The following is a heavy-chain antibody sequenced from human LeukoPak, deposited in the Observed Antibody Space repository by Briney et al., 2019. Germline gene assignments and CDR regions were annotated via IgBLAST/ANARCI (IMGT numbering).Heavy chain of an antibody. V-gene: IGHV3-9*01. D-gene: IGHD3-3*01. J-gene: IGHJ3*02. CDR3: ARDRCDYDFCERDTFDI. Sequence: PGGSLRLSCAASGFIFDDYAMHWVRQAPGKGLEWVSGISWNSGTIHYADSVKGRFTISRDNAKNSLYLHMNSLRAEDTAVYYCARDRCDYDFCERDTFDIWGQGTMVTVSS. CDR1: GFIFDDYA. CDR2: ISWNSGTI.